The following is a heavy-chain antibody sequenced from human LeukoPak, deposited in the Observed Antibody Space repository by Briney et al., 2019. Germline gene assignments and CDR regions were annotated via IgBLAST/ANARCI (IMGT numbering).Heavy chain of an antibody. CDR1: GGSFSGYY. CDR2: INHSGST. V-gene: IGHV4-34*01. CDR3: ARDPPPRYCSSTSCKSA. Sequence: SETLSLTCAVYGGSFSGYYWSWIRQPPGKGLEWIGEINHSGSTNYYPSLKSRVTISVDTSKNQFSLKLSSVTAADTAVYYCARDPPPRYCSSTSCKSAWGQGTLVTVSS. D-gene: IGHD2-2*01. J-gene: IGHJ5*02.